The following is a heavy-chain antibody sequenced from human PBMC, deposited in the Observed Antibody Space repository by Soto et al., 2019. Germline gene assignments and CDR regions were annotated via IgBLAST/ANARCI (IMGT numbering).Heavy chain of an antibody. D-gene: IGHD6-13*01. J-gene: IGHJ6*03. CDR3: ARGVSSSGTNYYYYMDV. CDR2: INHSGST. CDR1: GGSFSGYY. V-gene: IGHV4-34*01. Sequence: LETLSLTCAVYGGSFSGYYWSWIRQPPGKGLEWIGEINHSGSTNYNPSLKSRVTISVDTSKNQFSLKLSSVTAADTAVYYCARGVSSSGTNYYYYMDVWGKGTTVTVSS.